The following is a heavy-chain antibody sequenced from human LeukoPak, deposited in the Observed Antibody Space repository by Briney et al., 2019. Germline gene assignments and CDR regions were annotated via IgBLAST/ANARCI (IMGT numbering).Heavy chain of an antibody. J-gene: IGHJ4*02. CDR2: ITISGGST. D-gene: IGHD6-13*01. Sequence: GGSLRLSCAASGFTFSSYAVSWVRQAPGKGLEWVSAITISGGSTYYADSVKGRFTISRDNSKNTLYLQMNSLRAEDTAVYYCAKVSSSWYVFDYWGQGTLVTVSS. V-gene: IGHV3-23*01. CDR3: AKVSSSWYVFDY. CDR1: GFTFSSYA.